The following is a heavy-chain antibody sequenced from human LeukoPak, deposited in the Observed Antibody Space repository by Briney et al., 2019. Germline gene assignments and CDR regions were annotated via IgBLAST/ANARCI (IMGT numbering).Heavy chain of an antibody. D-gene: IGHD3-22*01. J-gene: IGHJ4*02. Sequence: GGSLRLSCAASGFAFSTYTMNWVRQAPGMGLEWVSSISRSSSHIYYADSVKGRFTISRDNAKNSLYLQMNSLRAEDTAVYYCAREIGEVVPLIGDFDYWGQGTLVTVSS. V-gene: IGHV3-21*01. CDR3: AREIGEVVPLIGDFDY. CDR2: ISRSSSHI. CDR1: GFAFSTYT.